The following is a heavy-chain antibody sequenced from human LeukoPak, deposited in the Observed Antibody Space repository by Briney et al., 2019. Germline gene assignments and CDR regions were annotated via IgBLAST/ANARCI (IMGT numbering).Heavy chain of an antibody. CDR2: ISGDGGST. J-gene: IGHJ4*02. D-gene: IGHD3-10*01. CDR1: GFTFDDYA. CDR3: AKDMWRFGELDYDY. Sequence: GGSLRLSCAASGFTFDDYAMHWVRPALGEGLEWVSLISGDGGSTYYADSVKGRFTISRDNSKNSLYLQMNSLRTEDTALYYCAKDMWRFGELDYDYWGQGTLVTVSS. V-gene: IGHV3-43*02.